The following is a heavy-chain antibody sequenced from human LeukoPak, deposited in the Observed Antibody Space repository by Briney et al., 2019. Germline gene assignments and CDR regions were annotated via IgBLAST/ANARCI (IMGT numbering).Heavy chain of an antibody. Sequence: PSETLSLTCTVSGGSISSYYWSWIRQPPGKGLEWIGYIYYSGSTNYNPSLKSRVSMSLDTSKNQFSLKLSSVTAADTAVYFCARAVISFGAAVAKGFDCWGQGTLVTVSS. V-gene: IGHV4-59*01. CDR3: ARAVISFGAAVAKGFDC. CDR2: IYYSGST. D-gene: IGHD3-16*01. J-gene: IGHJ4*02. CDR1: GGSISSYY.